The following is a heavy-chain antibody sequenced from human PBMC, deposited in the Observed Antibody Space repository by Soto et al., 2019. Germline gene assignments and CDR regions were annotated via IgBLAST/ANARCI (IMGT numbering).Heavy chain of an antibody. CDR2: ISGRGDIT. J-gene: IGHJ4*02. D-gene: IGHD6-19*01. Sequence: EVQLLQSGGGLVQPGGSLRLSCAASGFIFDSYAMNWVRQVPGKGLEWVSVISGRGDITYYADPVKGRFTISRDNSKNTLYLQMSSLSAEDTAVYFCAKDDSSDWIYFDSWGQGTLVTVSS. CDR1: GFIFDSYA. V-gene: IGHV3-23*01. CDR3: AKDDSSDWIYFDS.